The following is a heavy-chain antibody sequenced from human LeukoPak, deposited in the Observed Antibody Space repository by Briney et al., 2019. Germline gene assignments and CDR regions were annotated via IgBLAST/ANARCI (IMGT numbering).Heavy chain of an antibody. V-gene: IGHV1-69*13. CDR3: ARAGGVFCSGGSCYFDY. CDR1: GGTFSSYA. J-gene: IGHJ4*02. CDR2: IIPIFGTA. Sequence: ASVKVSCKASGGTFSSYAISWVRQAPGQGLEWMGGIIPIFGTANYAQKFQGRVTITADESTSTAYMELSSLRSEDTAVYYCARAGGVFCSGGSCYFDYWGQGTLVTVSS. D-gene: IGHD2-15*01.